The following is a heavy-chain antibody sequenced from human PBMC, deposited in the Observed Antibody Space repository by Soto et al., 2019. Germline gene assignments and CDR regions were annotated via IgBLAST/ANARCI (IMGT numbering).Heavy chain of an antibody. V-gene: IGHV1-69*01. D-gene: IGHD1-1*01. CDR1: GGSFSVQR. Sequence: QVQLVQSGAEVKKPGYSVKGSCKASGGSFSVQRVSWVRQAPGQRLEWMGGIIPMFRTTNYARKFQGRLTITADGSTNTASMELTSLTSEDTAIYYCATEPNWGQGPMVTVSS. J-gene: IGHJ4*02. CDR2: IIPMFRTT. CDR3: ATEPN.